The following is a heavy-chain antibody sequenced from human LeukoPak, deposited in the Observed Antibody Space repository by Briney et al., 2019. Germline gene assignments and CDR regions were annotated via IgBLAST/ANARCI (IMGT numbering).Heavy chain of an antibody. CDR2: INHSGST. V-gene: IGHV4-34*01. D-gene: IGHD3-10*01. CDR1: GGSFSGYY. Sequence: PSETLSLTCAVYGGSFSGYYWSWIGQPPGKGLEWIGEINHSGSTNYNPSLKSRVTISVDTSKNQFSLKLSSVTAADTAVYYCARSTSLLWFGESPLYDYWGQGTLVTVSS. J-gene: IGHJ4*02. CDR3: ARSTSLLWFGESPLYDY.